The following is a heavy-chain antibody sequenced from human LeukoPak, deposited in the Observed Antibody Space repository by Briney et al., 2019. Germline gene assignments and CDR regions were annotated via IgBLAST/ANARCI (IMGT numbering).Heavy chain of an antibody. CDR2: ISGSGAHT. CDR1: EITFSTYA. J-gene: IGHJ6*01. CDR3: ARDIKDYGMDV. V-gene: IGHV3-21*04. Sequence: GGSLRLSCAASEITFSTYAMTWVRQAPGKGLEWVSSISGSGAHTYYADSVKGRFTISRDNAKNSLYLQMNSLRAEDTAVYYCARDIKDYGMDVWGQGTTVTVSS.